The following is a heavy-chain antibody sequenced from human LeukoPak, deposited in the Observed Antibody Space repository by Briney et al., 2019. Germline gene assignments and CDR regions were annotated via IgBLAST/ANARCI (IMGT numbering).Heavy chain of an antibody. D-gene: IGHD6-6*01. CDR1: GYTFTSYD. J-gene: IGHJ5*02. CDR3: ARRGSSHYNWFDP. CDR2: MNPNSGNT. Sequence: GASVKVSCKASGYTFTSYDINWVRQATGQGLEWMGWMNPNSGNTGYAQKFQGRGTMTRNTSISTAYMELSSLRSEDTAVYYCARRGSSHYNWFDPWGQGTLVTVSS. V-gene: IGHV1-8*01.